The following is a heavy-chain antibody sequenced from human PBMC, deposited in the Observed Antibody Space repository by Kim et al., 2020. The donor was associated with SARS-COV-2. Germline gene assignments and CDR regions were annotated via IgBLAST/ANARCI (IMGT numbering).Heavy chain of an antibody. CDR1: GGTFKNYV. D-gene: IGHD2-2*02. CDR2: IIPIFGLT. CDR3: ATEHWSGDLYHTA. J-gene: IGHJ5*02. Sequence: SVKVSCKASGGTFKNYVFSWVRQAPGQRLEWVGRIIPIFGLTNYAPQFRGRVALTVDKATTTANLELSGLRSEDTALYYCATEHWSGDLYHTAWGQGNLVTVSS. V-gene: IGHV1-69*04.